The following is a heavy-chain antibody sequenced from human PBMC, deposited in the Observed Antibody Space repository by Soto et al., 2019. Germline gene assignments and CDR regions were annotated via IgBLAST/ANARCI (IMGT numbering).Heavy chain of an antibody. V-gene: IGHV1-18*04. Sequence: ASVKVSFKASGYTFTSYGISWVRQAPGQGLEWMGWISAYNGNTNYAQKLQGRVTMTTDTSTSTAYMELRSLRSDDTAVYYCARTTYYYDSSKFDYWGQGTLVTVSS. CDR3: ARTTYYYDSSKFDY. D-gene: IGHD3-22*01. CDR1: GYTFTSYG. CDR2: ISAYNGNT. J-gene: IGHJ4*02.